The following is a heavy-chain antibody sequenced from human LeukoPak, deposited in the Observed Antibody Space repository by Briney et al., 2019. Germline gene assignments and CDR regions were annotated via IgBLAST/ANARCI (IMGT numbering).Heavy chain of an antibody. CDR2: IYTSGST. D-gene: IGHD3-10*01. CDR1: GGSISSGSYY. CDR3: ASHRGGFWFDP. V-gene: IGHV4-61*02. J-gene: IGHJ5*02. Sequence: SETLSLTCTVSGGSISSGSYYWSWIRQPAGKGLEWIGRIYTSGSTNYNPSLKSRVTISVDTSKNQFSLKLSSVAAADTAVYYCASHRGGFWFDPWGQGTLVTVSS.